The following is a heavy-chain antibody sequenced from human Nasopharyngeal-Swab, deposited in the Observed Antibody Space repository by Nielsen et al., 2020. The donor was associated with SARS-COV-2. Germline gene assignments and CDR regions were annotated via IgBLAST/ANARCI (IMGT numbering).Heavy chain of an antibody. CDR3: ARMTPLAVAGGSWFDP. Sequence: SETLPLTCAVYGGSFSGYYWSWIRQPPGKGLEWIGEINHSGSTNYNPSLKSRVTISVDTSKNQFSLKLSSVTAADTAVYYCARMTPLAVAGGSWFDPWGQGTLVTVSS. CDR2: INHSGST. CDR1: GGSFSGYY. D-gene: IGHD6-19*01. V-gene: IGHV4-34*01. J-gene: IGHJ5*02.